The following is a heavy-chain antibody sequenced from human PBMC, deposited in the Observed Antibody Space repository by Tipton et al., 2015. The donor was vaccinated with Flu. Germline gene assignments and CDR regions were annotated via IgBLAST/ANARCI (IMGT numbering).Heavy chain of an antibody. CDR2: INQDGSEK. D-gene: IGHD3-22*01. CDR3: AREEGHYYDSSGFFDY. CDR1: GFTFSTFW. Sequence: SLRLSCAASGFTFSTFWMSWVRQAPGKGLEWMANINQDGSEKYYVDSVKGRFTISRDNGKNSLYLQMNSLRAEDTAVYYCAREEGHYYDSSGFFDYWGQGTLVTVSS. V-gene: IGHV3-7*01. J-gene: IGHJ4*02.